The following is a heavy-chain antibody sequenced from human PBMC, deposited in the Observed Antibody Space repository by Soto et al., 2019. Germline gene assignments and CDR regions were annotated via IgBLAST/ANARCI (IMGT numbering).Heavy chain of an antibody. CDR2: ISGSGGST. Sequence: GGSLRLSCAASGFTFSSYAMSWVRQAPGKGLEWVSAISGSGGSTYYADSVKGRFTISRDNSKNTLYLQMNSLRAEDTAVYYCAKDLYEAAAGEKGYYYYGMDVWGQGTTVTVSS. CDR1: GFTFSSYA. V-gene: IGHV3-23*01. D-gene: IGHD6-13*01. J-gene: IGHJ6*02. CDR3: AKDLYEAAAGEKGYYYYGMDV.